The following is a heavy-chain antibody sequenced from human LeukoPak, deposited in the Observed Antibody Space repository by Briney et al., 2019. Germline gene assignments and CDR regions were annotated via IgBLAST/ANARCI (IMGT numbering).Heavy chain of an antibody. V-gene: IGHV3-21*01. D-gene: IGHD2-2*01. CDR1: GFTFSSYS. CDR3: ARDYLVVPAAMWWFDP. CDR2: ISSSGSSM. Sequence: KPGGSLRLSCAASGFTFSSYSKNWVRQAPGKGLEWVSSISSSGSSMFYADSVKGRFTISRDNAKTSLYLQMNSLSAEDTALYYCARDYLVVPAAMWWFDPRGQGTLVTVSS. J-gene: IGHJ5*02.